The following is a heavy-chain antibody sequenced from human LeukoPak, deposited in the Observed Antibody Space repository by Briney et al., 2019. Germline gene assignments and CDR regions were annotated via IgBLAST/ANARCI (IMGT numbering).Heavy chain of an antibody. CDR2: IKQDGSEK. D-gene: IGHD3-3*01. CDR3: AREYTYYDFWSGYYTGLGAFDI. CDR1: GFTFSSYW. V-gene: IGHV3-7*01. J-gene: IGHJ3*02. Sequence: PGGSLRLSCAASGFTFSSYWMSWVRQAPGKGLEWVANIKQDGSEKYYVDSVKGRFTTSRDNAKNSLYLQMNSLRAEDTAVYYCAREYTYYDFWSGYYTGLGAFDIWGQGTMVTVSS.